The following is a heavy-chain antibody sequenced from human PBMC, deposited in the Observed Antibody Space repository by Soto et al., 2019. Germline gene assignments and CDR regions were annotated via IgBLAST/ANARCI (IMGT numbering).Heavy chain of an antibody. CDR1: GGSISSGDYY. Sequence: PSETLSLTCTVSGGSISSGDYYWSWIRQPPGKGLEWIGYIYYSGSTYYNPSLKSRVTISVDTSKNQFSLKLSSVTAADTAVYYCARDWPVGYCSSTSCYGGWFDPWGQGTLVTVS. CDR2: IYYSGST. J-gene: IGHJ5*02. CDR3: ARDWPVGYCSSTSCYGGWFDP. D-gene: IGHD2-2*01. V-gene: IGHV4-30-4*01.